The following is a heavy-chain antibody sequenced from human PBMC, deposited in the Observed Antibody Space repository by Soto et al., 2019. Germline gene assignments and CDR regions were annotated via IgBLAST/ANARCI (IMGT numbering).Heavy chain of an antibody. Sequence: QMQLLQSGAEVKKTGSSVKISCKTSGWIFTFKYLHWVRQAPGQGLEWLGWITPYNGNVKYPQHFQDRISLTRDNSLTPLFLELRNLRSEDTGLYYCARSATSGDQHFIDSWGQGTLVTVSS. CDR3: ARSATSGDQHFIDS. V-gene: IGHV1-45*02. J-gene: IGHJ4*02. D-gene: IGHD7-27*01. CDR1: GWIFTFKY. CDR2: ITPYNGNV.